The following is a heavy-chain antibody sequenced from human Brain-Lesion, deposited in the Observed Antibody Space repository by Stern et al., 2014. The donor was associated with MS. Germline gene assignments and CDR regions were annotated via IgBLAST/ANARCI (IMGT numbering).Heavy chain of an antibody. CDR2: INPNSGGT. D-gene: IGHD3-10*01. J-gene: IGHJ6*02. CDR1: GYTFTGYY. CDR3: ARGYYGSGRPQKGMDV. Sequence: VQLVESGAEVKKPGASVKVSCKAPGYTFTGYYMYWVRQAPGQGLEWMGWINPNSGGTHYAQKFQGRVTMTRDTSITTAYMELSRLRSDDTAVYYCARGYYGSGRPQKGMDVWGQGTTVTVSS. V-gene: IGHV1-2*02.